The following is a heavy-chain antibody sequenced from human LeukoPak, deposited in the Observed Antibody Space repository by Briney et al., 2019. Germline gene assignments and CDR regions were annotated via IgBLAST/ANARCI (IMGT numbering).Heavy chain of an antibody. CDR2: ISSSGSTI. CDR1: GFTFSSYE. V-gene: IGHV3-48*03. D-gene: IGHD1-14*01. CDR3: ARGTLNIPGEHGAFDY. Sequence: GGSLRLSCAASGFTFSSYEMNWVRQAPGKGLEWVSYISSSGSTIYYADSVKGRFTISRDNAKNSLYLQMNSLRAEDTAVYYCARGTLNIPGEHGAFDYWGQGTLVTVSS. J-gene: IGHJ4*02.